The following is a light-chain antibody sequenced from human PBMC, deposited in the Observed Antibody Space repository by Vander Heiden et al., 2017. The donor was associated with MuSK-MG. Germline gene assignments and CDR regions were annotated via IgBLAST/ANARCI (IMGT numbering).Light chain of an antibody. CDR2: DAS. V-gene: IGKV3-11*01. Sequence: EIVLTQSPATLSLSPGERATHSCRASQSVSSYLAWYQQKPGQAPRLLIYDASNRATGIPARFSDSGSGSDFSLTISSLEPEDIPLYYCQQRSYWPITFGQGTLMEIK. J-gene: IGKJ5*01. CDR3: QQRSYWPIT. CDR1: QSVSSY.